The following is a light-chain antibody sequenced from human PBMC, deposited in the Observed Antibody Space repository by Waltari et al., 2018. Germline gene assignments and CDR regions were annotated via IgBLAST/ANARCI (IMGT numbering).Light chain of an antibody. CDR1: QSVSSK. CDR2: GSS. J-gene: IGKJ1*01. Sequence: EIVMTQSPATLSVSPGERVTLYCRASQSVSSKLAWYQQKGGQAPRLLIYGSSTRATGIPARFSGSGSGTEFTLTISSLQSEDFAVYYCQQYDNWPPATFGQGTKVEI. V-gene: IGKV3-15*01. CDR3: QQYDNWPPAT.